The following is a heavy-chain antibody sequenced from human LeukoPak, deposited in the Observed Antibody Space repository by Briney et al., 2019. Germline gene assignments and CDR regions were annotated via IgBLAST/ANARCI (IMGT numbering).Heavy chain of an antibody. CDR2: ISYDGSNK. V-gene: IGHV3-30-3*01. Sequence: PGRSLRLSCAASGFTFSSYAMHWVRQAPGKGLEWVAVISYDGSNKYYADSVKGRFTISRDNSKNTLYLQMNSLRAEDTAVYYCAKDGGEWEPRPYYFDYWGQGTLVTVSS. J-gene: IGHJ4*02. D-gene: IGHD1-26*01. CDR1: GFTFSSYA. CDR3: AKDGGEWEPRPYYFDY.